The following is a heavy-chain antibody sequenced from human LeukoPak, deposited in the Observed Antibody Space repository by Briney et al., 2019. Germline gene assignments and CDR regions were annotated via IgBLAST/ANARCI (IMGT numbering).Heavy chain of an antibody. Sequence: SETLXXTCTVSGGSISSGDYYWSWLRQPPGKGLEWIGYIYYSGSTYYNPSLKSRVTISVDTSKNQFSLKLSSVTAADTAVYYCARSLDTAMDPLDYWGQGTLVTVSS. D-gene: IGHD5-18*01. CDR2: IYYSGST. CDR3: ARSLDTAMDPLDY. CDR1: GGSISSGDYY. V-gene: IGHV4-30-4*08. J-gene: IGHJ4*02.